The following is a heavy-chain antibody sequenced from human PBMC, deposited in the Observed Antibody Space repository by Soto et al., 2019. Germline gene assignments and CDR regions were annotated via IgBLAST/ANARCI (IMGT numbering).Heavy chain of an antibody. J-gene: IGHJ4*02. D-gene: IGHD6-19*01. CDR3: ARTSIAVAEYYFDY. CDR1: GFSLSTSGMR. CDR2: IDWDDDK. V-gene: IGHV2-70*04. Sequence: ASGPTLVNPTQTLTLTCTFSGFSLSTSGMRVSWIRQPPGKALEWLARIDWDDDKFYSTSLKTRLTISKDTSKNQVVLTMTNMDPVDTATYYCARTSIAVAEYYFDYWGQGTLVTVSS.